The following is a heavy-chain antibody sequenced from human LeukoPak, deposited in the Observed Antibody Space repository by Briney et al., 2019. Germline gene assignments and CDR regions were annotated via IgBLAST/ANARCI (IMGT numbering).Heavy chain of an antibody. CDR2: INPNRGGT. CDR3: ARDIYSSTFDY. CDR1: GYTFTDYY. Sequence: ASVKVSCKASGYTFTDYYMHWVRQAPGQGLEWMGWINPNRGGTNYAQKFQGRVTMTRDTSISTAYMELSRLRSDDTAVYYCARDIYSSTFDYWGQGTLVTVSS. V-gene: IGHV1-2*02. J-gene: IGHJ4*02. D-gene: IGHD6-13*01.